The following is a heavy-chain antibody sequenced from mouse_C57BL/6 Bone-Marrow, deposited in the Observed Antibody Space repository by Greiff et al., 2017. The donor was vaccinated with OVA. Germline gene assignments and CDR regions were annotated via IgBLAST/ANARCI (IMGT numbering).Heavy chain of an antibody. J-gene: IGHJ4*01. CDR2: INYDGSST. Sequence: EVKLVESEGGLVQPGSSMKLSCTASGFTFSDYYMAWVRQVPEKGLEWVANINYDGSSTYYLDSLKSRFIISRDNAKNILYLQMSSLKSEDTATYYCARDHPLRAMDYWGQGTSVTVSS. CDR3: ARDHPLRAMDY. V-gene: IGHV5-16*01. CDR1: GFTFSDYY.